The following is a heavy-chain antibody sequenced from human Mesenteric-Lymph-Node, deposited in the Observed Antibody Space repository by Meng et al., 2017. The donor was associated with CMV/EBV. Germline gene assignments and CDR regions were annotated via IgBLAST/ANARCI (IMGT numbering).Heavy chain of an antibody. V-gene: IGHV3-74*01. J-gene: IGHJ6*02. CDR2: INSDGSIT. CDR3: ARDAQWLTGGGYYYYGMDV. Sequence: GESLKISCAASGFTFNRYWMHWVRQAPGKGLVWVSRINSDGSITSSADSVKGRFTISRDNAKNTLYLQMNSLRAEDTAVYYCARDAQWLTGGGYYYYGMDVWGQGTTVTVSS. CDR1: GFTFNRYW. D-gene: IGHD6-19*01.